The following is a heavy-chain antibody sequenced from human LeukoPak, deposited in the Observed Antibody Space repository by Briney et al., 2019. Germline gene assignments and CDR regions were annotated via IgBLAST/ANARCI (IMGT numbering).Heavy chain of an antibody. J-gene: IGHJ3*02. CDR1: GFTFSSYR. V-gene: IGHV3-48*04. D-gene: IGHD3-22*01. CDR2: ISSSMSTK. CDR3: AKYYYGAFDI. Sequence: GGSLRLSCAASGFTFSSYRMNWVRQAPGKGLEWVSFISSSMSTKYYADSVKGRFTISRDNAKNSLYLQMNSLRAEDTAVYYCAKYYYGAFDIWGQGTMVTVSS.